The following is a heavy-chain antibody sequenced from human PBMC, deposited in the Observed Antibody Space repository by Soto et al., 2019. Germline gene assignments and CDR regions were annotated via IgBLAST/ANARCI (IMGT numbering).Heavy chain of an antibody. Sequence: NPSETLSLTCTVSGGSISSGGHYWSWIRQHPGKGLEWIGYIYYSGSTYYNPSLKSRVTISVDTSKNQFSLKLSSVTAADTAVYYCARAAPLYGDYPHYYYGMDVWGQGTTVTVSS. D-gene: IGHD4-17*01. CDR3: ARAAPLYGDYPHYYYGMDV. V-gene: IGHV4-31*03. CDR2: IYYSGST. CDR1: GGSISSGGHY. J-gene: IGHJ6*02.